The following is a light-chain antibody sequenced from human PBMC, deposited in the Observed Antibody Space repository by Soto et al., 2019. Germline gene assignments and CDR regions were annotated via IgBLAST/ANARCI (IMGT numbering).Light chain of an antibody. CDR1: SSDVGASNY. Sequence: SALTQPASVSGSPGQSITISCTGTSSDVGASNYVSWYQQHPGKAPKLMIYEVSNRPSGVSNRFSGSKSGNTASLTISGLQAEDEADYYCSSYTSSSTPYVFGTGTKLTVL. V-gene: IGLV2-14*01. CDR3: SSYTSSSTPYV. CDR2: EVS. J-gene: IGLJ1*01.